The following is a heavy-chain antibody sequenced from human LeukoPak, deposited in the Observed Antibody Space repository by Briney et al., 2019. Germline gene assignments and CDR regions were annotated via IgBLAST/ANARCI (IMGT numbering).Heavy chain of an antibody. CDR3: ARDPLRYGSSYYFDY. J-gene: IGHJ4*02. CDR2: ISAYNGNT. V-gene: IGHV1-18*01. CDR1: GYTFTSYG. Sequence: GASVKVSCKASGYTFTSYGISWVRHAPGQGLEWMGWISAYNGNTNYAQKLQGRVTMTTDTSTSTAYMELRSLRSDDTAVYYCARDPLRYGSSYYFDYWGQGTLVTVSS. D-gene: IGHD1-26*01.